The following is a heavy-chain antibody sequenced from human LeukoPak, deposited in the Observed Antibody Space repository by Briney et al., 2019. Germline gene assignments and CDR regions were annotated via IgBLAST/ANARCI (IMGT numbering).Heavy chain of an antibody. J-gene: IGHJ5*02. CDR2: INPSSGGT. CDR1: VYTFTGHY. V-gene: IGHV1-2*02. CDR3: ARGGETIAAIVLNWFDA. D-gene: IGHD2-8*01. Sequence: ASVKVSCKASVYTFTGHYMHWVRQPPGQGLEWMGWINPSSGGTNYAQEFQGRVTMTRDTSISTVYMELSRLRSDDTAVYFCARGGETIAAIVLNWFDAWGQGTLVTVSS.